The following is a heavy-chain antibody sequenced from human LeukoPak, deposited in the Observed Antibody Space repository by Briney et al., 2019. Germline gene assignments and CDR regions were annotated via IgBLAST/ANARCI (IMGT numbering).Heavy chain of an antibody. CDR3: ARDETGTRHFDY. D-gene: IGHD1-1*01. Sequence: SETLSLTCTVSGGSISTYYWSWLRQPAGKGLEWIGRIYTSGSTNYNPSLKSRVTMSIDTSKNQFSLKLSSVTAADTAVYYCARDETGTRHFDYWGQGTLVTVSS. V-gene: IGHV4-4*07. CDR2: IYTSGST. J-gene: IGHJ4*02. CDR1: GGSISTYY.